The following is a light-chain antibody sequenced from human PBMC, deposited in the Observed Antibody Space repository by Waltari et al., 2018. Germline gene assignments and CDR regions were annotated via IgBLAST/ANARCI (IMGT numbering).Light chain of an antibody. CDR1: STNFGAGHD. Sequence: QSVLTQPPSMSGAPGQKVTIPCTGGSTNFGAGHDVHWYQQFPGTSPKLLIFGNTNRPSGVPGRFSGSRSGTSASLAIAGLQSEDEAVYYCQSFDSSLSASVFGGGTKLTVL. V-gene: IGLV1-40*01. CDR3: QSFDSSLSASV. CDR2: GNT. J-gene: IGLJ2*01.